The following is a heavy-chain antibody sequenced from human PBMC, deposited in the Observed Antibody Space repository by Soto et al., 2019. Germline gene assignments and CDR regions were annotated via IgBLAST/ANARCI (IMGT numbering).Heavy chain of an antibody. Sequence: QVQLVQSGAEVKKPGASVKVSCKASGYTFTSYGISWVRQAPGQGLEWMGWISAYNGNTNYAQKLQGRVTMTTDTSTSTAYMELRSRRSDDTAVYYCARDYCTNGVCYKNDAFDIWGQGTMVTVSS. CDR3: ARDYCTNGVCYKNDAFDI. CDR2: ISAYNGNT. D-gene: IGHD2-8*01. J-gene: IGHJ3*02. V-gene: IGHV1-18*01. CDR1: GYTFTSYG.